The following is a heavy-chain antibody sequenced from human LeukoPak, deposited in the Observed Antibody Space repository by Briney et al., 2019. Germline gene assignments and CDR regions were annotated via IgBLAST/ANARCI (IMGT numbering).Heavy chain of an antibody. CDR1: GYSISSGYY. CDR2: IYHSGST. CDR3: ARVIVGATKHIDY. Sequence: SETLSFTCTVSGYSISSGYYWGWIRQPPGKGLEWIGSIYHSGSTYYNPSLKSRVTISVDKSKNQFSLKLSSVTAADTAVYYCARVIVGATKHIDYWGQGTLVTVSS. J-gene: IGHJ4*02. V-gene: IGHV4-38-2*02. D-gene: IGHD1-26*01.